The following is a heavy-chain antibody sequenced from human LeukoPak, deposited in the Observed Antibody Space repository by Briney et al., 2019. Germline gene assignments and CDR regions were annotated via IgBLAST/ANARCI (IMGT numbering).Heavy chain of an antibody. Sequence: ASVKVSCKASGYTFTGYYMHWVRPAPGQGLEWMGWINPNSGGTNYAQKFQGRVTMTEDTSIDTAYMELSSLRSEDTAVYYCASTYYYGSGSPSHDYWGQGTLVTVSS. CDR2: INPNSGGT. J-gene: IGHJ4*02. D-gene: IGHD3-10*01. CDR3: ASTYYYGSGSPSHDY. V-gene: IGHV1-2*02. CDR1: GYTFTGYY.